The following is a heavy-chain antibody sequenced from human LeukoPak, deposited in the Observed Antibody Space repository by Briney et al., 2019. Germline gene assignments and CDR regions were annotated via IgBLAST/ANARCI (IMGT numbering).Heavy chain of an antibody. CDR2: IRYDGSNK. V-gene: IGHV3-30*02. Sequence: PGGSLRLSCAASGFTFSHYAIHWVRQAPGKGLEWVAFIRYDGSNKYYADSVKGRFTISRDNSKNTLYLQMNSLRAEDTAVYYCAKEGDYDILTGYSTFDYWGQGTLVTVSS. J-gene: IGHJ4*02. D-gene: IGHD3-9*01. CDR1: GFTFSHYA. CDR3: AKEGDYDILTGYSTFDY.